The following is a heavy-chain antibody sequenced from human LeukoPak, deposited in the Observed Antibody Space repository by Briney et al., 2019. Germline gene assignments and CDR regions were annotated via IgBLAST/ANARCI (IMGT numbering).Heavy chain of an antibody. CDR1: GFTFSNYW. V-gene: IGHV3-7*01. J-gene: IGHJ5*02. Sequence: PGGSLRLSCAASGFTFSNYWMSWVRQAPGKGLEWVANLKQDGSEEYYVDSVKGRFTISRDNAKNSLYLQMNSLTVEDTAVYYCASDTYRSCSTYSCSKGAWGQGTLVTVSS. CDR3: ASDTYRSCSTYSCSKGA. CDR2: LKQDGSEE. D-gene: IGHD2-15*01.